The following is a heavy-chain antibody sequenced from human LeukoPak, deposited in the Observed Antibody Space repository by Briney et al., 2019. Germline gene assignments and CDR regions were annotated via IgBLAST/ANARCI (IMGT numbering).Heavy chain of an antibody. J-gene: IGHJ3*02. Sequence: PSETLSLTCTVSGGSISSYYWNWIRQTPGKGLEWIGYIYYSGNTNYNPSLKSRVTISVDTSKSQISLKLSSVTAADTAVYYCARWFGYAFDIWGQGTMVIVSS. D-gene: IGHD3-10*01. V-gene: IGHV4-59*01. CDR1: GGSISSYY. CDR2: IYYSGNT. CDR3: ARWFGYAFDI.